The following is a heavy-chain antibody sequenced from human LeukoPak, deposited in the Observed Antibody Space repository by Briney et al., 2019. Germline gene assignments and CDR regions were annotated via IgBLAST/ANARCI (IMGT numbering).Heavy chain of an antibody. CDR1: GYTFTNYY. CDR2: INPSGGST. CDR3: ARDADGSDYYSDY. J-gene: IGHJ4*02. D-gene: IGHD3-22*01. Sequence: GASVKVSCKASGYTFTNYYVHWVRQAPGQGLEWMGIINPSGGSTTYAQKSQGRVTMTRDTSTSTVYMELSSLRSEDTALYYCARDADGSDYYSDYWGQGTLVTVSS. V-gene: IGHV1-46*01.